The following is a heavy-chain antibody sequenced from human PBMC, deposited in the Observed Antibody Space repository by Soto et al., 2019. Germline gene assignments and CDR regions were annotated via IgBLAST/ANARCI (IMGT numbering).Heavy chain of an antibody. Sequence: SETLSLTCNVSGGPINSPDYYWSWIRQSPGKGLEWIGYLYFNGGTQYNPSLRTPVSMSLDTSMKHFSLKMRSVTAADTAVYYCVSGISKYSSWYEPDTWCDAWGQGALVTVSS. V-gene: IGHV4-30-4*01. J-gene: IGHJ5*02. D-gene: IGHD6-13*01. CDR2: LYFNGGT. CDR3: VSGISKYSSWYEPDTWCDA. CDR1: GGPINSPDYY.